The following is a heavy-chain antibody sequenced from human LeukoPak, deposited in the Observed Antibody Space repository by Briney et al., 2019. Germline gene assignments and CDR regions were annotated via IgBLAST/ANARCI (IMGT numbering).Heavy chain of an antibody. CDR1: GFTLSIYA. Sequence: GGSLRLSCADSGFTLSIYAMNWVRQAPGKGLEWVSSISRSGSYIFFADSVKGRFSISRDNAMNSLYLQMNSLRAEDTAVYYCARGEGYYDSSGYYLPAFDIWGQGTMVTVSS. D-gene: IGHD3-22*01. CDR2: ISRSGSYI. J-gene: IGHJ3*02. V-gene: IGHV3-21*01. CDR3: ARGEGYYDSSGYYLPAFDI.